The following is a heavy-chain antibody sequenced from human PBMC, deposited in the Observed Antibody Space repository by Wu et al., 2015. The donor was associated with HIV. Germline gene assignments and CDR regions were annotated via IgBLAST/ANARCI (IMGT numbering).Heavy chain of an antibody. V-gene: IGHV1-69*13. J-gene: IGHJ4*02. CDR3: ATERSAPGIAVAGSDY. D-gene: IGHD6-19*01. CDR2: IIPIFGTA. Sequence: QVQLVQSGAEVKKPGSSVKVSCKASGGTFSSYAISWVRQAPGQGLEWMGRIIPIFGTANYAQKFQGRVTITADESTSTAYMELSSLRSEDTAVYYCATERSAPGIAVAGSDYWGQGTLVTVSS. CDR1: GGTFSSYA.